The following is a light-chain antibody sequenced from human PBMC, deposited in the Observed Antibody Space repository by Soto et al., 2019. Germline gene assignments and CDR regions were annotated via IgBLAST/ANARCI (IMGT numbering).Light chain of an antibody. CDR2: KAF. V-gene: IGKV1-5*03. CDR3: QQYNSYQGT. J-gene: IGKJ1*01. Sequence: DIQMTQSPSTLSASVGDRVTITCRASQSISSWLAWYQQKPGKAPKLLIYKAFSLESGVPSRFSGSGSGTEFTLTISSLQPDDFATYYCQQYNSYQGTFGQGTKVEIK. CDR1: QSISSW.